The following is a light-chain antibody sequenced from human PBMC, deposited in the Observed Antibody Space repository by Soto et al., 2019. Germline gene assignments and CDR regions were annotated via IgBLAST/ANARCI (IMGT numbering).Light chain of an antibody. J-gene: IGLJ2*01. CDR1: SSDLDGYHY. Sequence: QSALTQPASVSGSPGQSITISCTGTSSDLDGYHYVSWYQYHPGKAPKLMIYDVSNRPSGISNRFSGSKSGNTASLTISGLQAEDEADYYCSSFTICLNTVIFGGGTKLTVL. CDR2: DVS. V-gene: IGLV2-14*01. CDR3: SSFTICLNTVI.